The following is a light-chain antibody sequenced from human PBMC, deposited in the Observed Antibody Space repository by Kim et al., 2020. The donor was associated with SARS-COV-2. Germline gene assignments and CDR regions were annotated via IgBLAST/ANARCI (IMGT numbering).Light chain of an antibody. V-gene: IGLV2-23*02. CDR2: DVS. CDR1: SSDSVGYYL. CDR3: CSYDASSTYVV. J-gene: IGLJ2*01. Sequence: QPVTPSFTASSSDSVGYYLVFWYHQHPPKAPTLLIYDVSKRPSGVVHRFSGSKSGSTASLTIAGLQAEEEADYYCCSYDASSTYVVFGGGTQLTVL.